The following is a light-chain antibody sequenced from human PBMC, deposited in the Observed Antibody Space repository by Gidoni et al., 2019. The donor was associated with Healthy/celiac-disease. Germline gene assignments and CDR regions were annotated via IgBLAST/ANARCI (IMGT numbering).Light chain of an antibody. V-gene: IGKV3D-20*01. CDR1: QSGSSSY. Sequence: EIVLTHSPATLSLSPGERATLSCGASQSGSSSYLAWYQQKPGLAHRLLIYDASSRATGIPDRFSGSGSGTDFPLTISRLGPEDFAVYYCQQYGSSPGTFGPGTKVDIK. CDR2: DAS. CDR3: QQYGSSPGT. J-gene: IGKJ3*01.